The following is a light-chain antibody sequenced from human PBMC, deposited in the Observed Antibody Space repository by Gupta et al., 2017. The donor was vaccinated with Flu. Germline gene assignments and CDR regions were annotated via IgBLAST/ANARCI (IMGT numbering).Light chain of an antibody. CDR1: SLSTSY. CDR3: NSRETSGNGWV. J-gene: IGLJ3*02. CDR2: LKT. Sequence: SSELTQDPAVSVALGQTVRITCQGDSLSTSYATWYQQKPGLAPILPIYLKTNRPSGIPDRFSGSSSGNTASLTITGAQAEDEAGYYCNSRETSGNGWVFGGGTKLTVL. V-gene: IGLV3-19*01.